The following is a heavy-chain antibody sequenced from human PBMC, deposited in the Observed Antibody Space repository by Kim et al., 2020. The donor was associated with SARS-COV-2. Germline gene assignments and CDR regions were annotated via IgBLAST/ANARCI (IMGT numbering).Heavy chain of an antibody. D-gene: IGHD1-26*01. CDR2: ITATGYTI. CDR1: GFTFSDYF. CDR3: AREVGADWYFDL. V-gene: IGHV3-11*01. Sequence: GGSLRLSCTASGFTFSDYFMSWIRQAPGKGLEWVSHITATGYTISYAASVKGRFTISRDNAKNSLYLQMSSLRAEDTALYYCAREVGADWYFDLWGRGPL. J-gene: IGHJ2*01.